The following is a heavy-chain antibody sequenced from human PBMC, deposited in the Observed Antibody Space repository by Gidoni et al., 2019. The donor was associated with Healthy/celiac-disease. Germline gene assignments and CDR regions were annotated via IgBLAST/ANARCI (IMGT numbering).Heavy chain of an antibody. J-gene: IGHJ3*02. V-gene: IGHV3-23*01. Sequence: EVQLLASGGGLVQPGGSLRLSCAASGFTFSSYAMRGVRQAPGKGLEWVSAISGSGGSTYYADSVKGRFTISRDNSKNTLYLQMNSLRAEDTAVYYCAKDRVGANDAFDIWGQGTMVTVSS. CDR2: ISGSGGST. D-gene: IGHD1-26*01. CDR1: GFTFSSYA. CDR3: AKDRVGANDAFDI.